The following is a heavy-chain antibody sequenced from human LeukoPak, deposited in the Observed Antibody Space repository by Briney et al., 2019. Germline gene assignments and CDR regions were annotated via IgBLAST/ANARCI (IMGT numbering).Heavy chain of an antibody. CDR3: AGDKTTGGWYEFDY. J-gene: IGHJ4*02. Sequence: GSLRLSCAASGFTFSDYYMSWIRPGPGKGLECVSVISNDGDTYYADSVKGRFTISRDTSKNTVSLQMNSLRAEDTAVYYCAGDKTTGGWYEFDYWGQGTLVTVSS. V-gene: IGHV3-53*01. CDR2: ISNDGDT. CDR1: GFTFSDYY. D-gene: IGHD6-19*01.